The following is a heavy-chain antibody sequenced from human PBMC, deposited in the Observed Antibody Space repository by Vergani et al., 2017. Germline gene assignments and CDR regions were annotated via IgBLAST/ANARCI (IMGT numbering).Heavy chain of an antibody. J-gene: IGHJ4*02. CDR2: INPNSGGT. V-gene: IGHV1-2*02. Sequence: QVQLVQSGAEVKKPRASVKVSCKASGYTFTGYYMHWVRQAPGQGLEWMGWINPNSGGTNYAQKFQGRVTMTRDTSISTAYMELSRLRSDDTAVYYCARAREGNLEYSSFDYWGQGTLVTVSS. CDR3: ARAREGNLEYSSFDY. D-gene: IGHD6-6*01. CDR1: GYTFTGYY.